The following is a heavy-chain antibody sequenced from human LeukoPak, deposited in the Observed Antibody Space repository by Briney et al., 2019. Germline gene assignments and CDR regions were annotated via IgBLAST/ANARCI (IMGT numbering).Heavy chain of an antibody. Sequence: GGSLRLSCAASGFTFSSYWMSWVRQAPGKGLEWVANIKQDGSEKYYVDSVKGRFTISRDNAKNSLYLQMNSLRAEDTAVYYCAKEYAGSHYYYYYMDAWGKGTTVTVSS. CDR2: IKQDGSEK. CDR3: AKEYAGSHYYYYYMDA. V-gene: IGHV3-7*01. CDR1: GFTFSSYW. J-gene: IGHJ6*03.